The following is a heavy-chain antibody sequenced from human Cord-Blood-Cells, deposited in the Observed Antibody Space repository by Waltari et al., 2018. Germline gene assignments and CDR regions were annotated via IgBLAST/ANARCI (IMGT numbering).Heavy chain of an antibody. J-gene: IGHJ6*03. Sequence: QVQLQQWGAGLLKPSETLSLNCAVHGGSFSGYYLSWIRQRPGKGLEWIGEINHSGSTNYNPSLKSRVTISVDTSKNQFSLKLSSVTAADTAVYYCARHLRDSSGYYYDYYYYYYMDVWGKGTTVTVSS. CDR2: INHSGST. CDR3: ARHLRDSSGYYYDYYYYYYMDV. D-gene: IGHD3-22*01. CDR1: GGSFSGYY. V-gene: IGHV4-34*01.